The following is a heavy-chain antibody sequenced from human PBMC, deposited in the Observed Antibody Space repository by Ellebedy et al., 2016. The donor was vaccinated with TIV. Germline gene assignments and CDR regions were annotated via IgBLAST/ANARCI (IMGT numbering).Heavy chain of an antibody. CDR1: GYTLTSYG. CDR3: ERSKGLYASGK. V-gene: IGHV1-18*04. D-gene: IGHD3-10*01. J-gene: IGHJ4*02. Sequence: ASVKVSCKASGYTLTSYGITWVRQAPGQGLEWMGWISGYNGDTNYAQKLQGRVTMTTDTSTSTAYMGLRSLGSDDPGVYFCERSKGLYASGKWGQGTPGHRLL. CDR2: ISGYNGDT.